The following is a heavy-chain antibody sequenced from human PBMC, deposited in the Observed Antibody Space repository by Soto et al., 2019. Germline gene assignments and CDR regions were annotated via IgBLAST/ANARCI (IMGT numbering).Heavy chain of an antibody. J-gene: IGHJ6*03. CDR2: IYYSGST. CDR1: GGSISSGGYY. CDR3: ARGKNDCTNGVCVRYYYYMDV. D-gene: IGHD2-8*01. Sequence: SETLSLTCTVSGGSISSGGYYWSWIRQHLGKGLEWIGYIYYSGSTYYNPSLKSRVTISVDTSKNQFSLKLSSVTAADTAVYYCARGKNDCTNGVCVRYYYYMDVWGKGTTVTVSS. V-gene: IGHV4-31*03.